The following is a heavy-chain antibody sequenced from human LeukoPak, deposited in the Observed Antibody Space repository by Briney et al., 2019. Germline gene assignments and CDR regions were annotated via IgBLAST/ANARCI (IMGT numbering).Heavy chain of an antibody. D-gene: IGHD3-22*01. J-gene: IGHJ3*02. Sequence: SVKVSCKASGGTFSSYAISWVRQAPGQRLEWMGGIIPIFGTANYAQKFQGRVTITTDESTSTAYMELSSLRSEDTAVYYCARDLSGYDSSGYYYGYAFDIWGQGTMVTVSS. CDR1: GGTFSSYA. V-gene: IGHV1-69*05. CDR2: IIPIFGTA. CDR3: ARDLSGYDSSGYYYGYAFDI.